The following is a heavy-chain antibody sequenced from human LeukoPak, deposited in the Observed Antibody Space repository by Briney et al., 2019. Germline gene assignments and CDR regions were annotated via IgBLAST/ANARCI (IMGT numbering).Heavy chain of an antibody. J-gene: IGHJ4*02. D-gene: IGHD3-3*01. V-gene: IGHV1-46*01. CDR1: GYSFTSSY. Sequence: ASVKVSCKASGYSFTSSYMHWVRQAPGQGLEWMGLINPSGGSASYAQKFQGRVTMTRDTSTSTVYMELSSLRSEDTAEYYCAMKFYDFWSGYLDYWGQGTLVTVSS. CDR2: INPSGGSA. CDR3: AMKFYDFWSGYLDY.